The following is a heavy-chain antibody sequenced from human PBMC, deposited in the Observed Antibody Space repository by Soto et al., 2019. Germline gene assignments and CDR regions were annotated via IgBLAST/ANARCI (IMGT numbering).Heavy chain of an antibody. V-gene: IGHV3-33*01. CDR1: GSIFRGYG. D-gene: IGHD2-15*01. J-gene: IGHJ4*02. CDR2: IRYDGSNI. CDR3: ARDGIGGTTFRGHLDY. Sequence: QVQLVESGGGVVQPGRSLRLSCAASGSIFRGYGMHWVRQAPGKGLEWVAVIRYDGSNINYADSVMGRFTISRDNSKNTRYLERKSLRAEDTAVYYWARDGIGGTTFRGHLDYWGQGNLVTVYS.